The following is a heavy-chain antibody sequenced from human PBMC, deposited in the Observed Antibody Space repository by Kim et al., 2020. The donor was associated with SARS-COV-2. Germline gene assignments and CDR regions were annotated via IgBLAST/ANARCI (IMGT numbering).Heavy chain of an antibody. D-gene: IGHD1-26*01. CDR1: GFTFSDHS. Sequence: GGSLRLSCAASGFTFSDHSMHWVRQAPGKGLEWVSYISSRSSTIIYYADSVKGRFTISRDNAKNSLYLQMNSLRDEDTAVYYCARGSGSYFLGWFDSWGQGILVTVSS. V-gene: IGHV3-48*02. J-gene: IGHJ5*01. CDR3: ARGSGSYFLGWFDS. CDR2: ISSRSSTII.